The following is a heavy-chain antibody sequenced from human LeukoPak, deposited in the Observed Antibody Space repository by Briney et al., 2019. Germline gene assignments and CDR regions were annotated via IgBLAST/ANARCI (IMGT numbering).Heavy chain of an antibody. CDR3: ARDVSGFYDSTELDY. J-gene: IGHJ4*02. CDR2: IWYDGSNK. Sequence: GGSLRLSCAASGFTFSSYGMHWVRQAPGKGLEWVAVIWYDGSNKHYADSVKGRFTISRDNSKNTLYLQMNSLRAEDTAVYYCARDVSGFYDSTELDYWGQGTLVTVSS. V-gene: IGHV3-33*01. CDR1: GFTFSSYG. D-gene: IGHD3-22*01.